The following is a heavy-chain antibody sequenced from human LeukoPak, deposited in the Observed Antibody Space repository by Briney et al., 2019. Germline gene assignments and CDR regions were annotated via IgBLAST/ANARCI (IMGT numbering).Heavy chain of an antibody. Sequence: YPSETLSLTCTVSGGSINYYYWMWIRQPPGKGLEWIGYIYYSGGTHYNPSLKSRVTMLVDTSKNQLSLKLTAVTAADTAVYYCAGETPGAGHFDYWGQGSLVTVSS. V-gene: IGHV4-59*01. D-gene: IGHD7-27*01. CDR1: GGSINYYY. J-gene: IGHJ4*02. CDR3: AGETPGAGHFDY. CDR2: IYYSGGT.